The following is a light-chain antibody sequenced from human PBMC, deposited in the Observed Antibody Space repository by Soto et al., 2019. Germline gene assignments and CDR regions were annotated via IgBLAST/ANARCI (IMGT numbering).Light chain of an antibody. V-gene: IGKV1-5*01. CDR1: QSVRGW. Sequence: DVQMTQSPSSLSASVGDRVTITCRASQSVRGWLGWYQHKPGKAPKLLIYGASSLQSGVPSTFSGSGSGTEFTLTISSLQPDDFATYYCQQDNSYPYTFGQGTKLEIK. CDR3: QQDNSYPYT. J-gene: IGKJ2*01. CDR2: GAS.